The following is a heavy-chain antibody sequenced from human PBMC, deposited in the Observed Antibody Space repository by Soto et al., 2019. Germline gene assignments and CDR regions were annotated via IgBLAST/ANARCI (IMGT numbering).Heavy chain of an antibody. Sequence: PGGSLRLSCAASGFTFSGSAMHWVRQASGKGLEWVGRIRSKANSYATAYAASVKGRFTISRDDSKNTACLQMNSLKTEDTAVYYCTRHLHYYDSSGYGGAFDIWGQGTMVTVSS. CDR3: TRHLHYYDSSGYGGAFDI. CDR2: IRSKANSYAT. V-gene: IGHV3-73*01. J-gene: IGHJ3*02. CDR1: GFTFSGSA. D-gene: IGHD3-22*01.